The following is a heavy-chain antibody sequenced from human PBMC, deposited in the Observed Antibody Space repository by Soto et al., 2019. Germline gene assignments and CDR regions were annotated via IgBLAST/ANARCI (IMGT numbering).Heavy chain of an antibody. D-gene: IGHD3-3*01. CDR2: ISSSSSTI. V-gene: IGHV3-48*02. CDR3: ARDYDMSGYDYYYGMDV. J-gene: IGHJ6*02. CDR1: GFTFSSYS. Sequence: GGSLRLSCAASGFTFSSYSMNWVRQAPGKGLEWVSYISSSSSTIYYADSVKGRFTISRDNAKNSLYLQMNSLRDEDTAVYYCARDYDMSGYDYYYGMDVWGQGTTVTVSS.